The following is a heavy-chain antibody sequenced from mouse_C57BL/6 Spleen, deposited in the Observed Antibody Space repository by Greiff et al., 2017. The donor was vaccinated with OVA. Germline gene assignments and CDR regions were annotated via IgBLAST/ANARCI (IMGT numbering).Heavy chain of an antibody. CDR2: ISSGGSYT. D-gene: IGHD2-4*01. J-gene: IGHJ4*01. V-gene: IGHV5-6*02. Sequence: EVKLQESGGDLVKPGGSLKLSCAASGFTFSSYGMSWVRQTPDKRLEWVATISSGGSYTYYPDSVKGRFTISRDNAKNTLYLQMSSLKSEDTAMYYCARRAYDYDEGYAMDYWGQGTSVTVSS. CDR3: ARRAYDYDEGYAMDY. CDR1: GFTFSSYG.